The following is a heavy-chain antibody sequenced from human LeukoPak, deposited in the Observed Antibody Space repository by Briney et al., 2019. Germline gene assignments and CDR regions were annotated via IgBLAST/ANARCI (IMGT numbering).Heavy chain of an antibody. J-gene: IGHJ4*02. Sequence: GGSLRLSCAACGFTFSDYYMTWIRQAPGRGGEGVSYISSRGSNTKYAGCVRGRFTIYRENAKNSVYMQMNSLRAEDTAVYYCANPCRPPGYGGQGTLVTVSS. D-gene: IGHD6-13*01. CDR2: ISSRGSNT. CDR3: ANPCRPPGY. CDR1: GFTFSDYY. V-gene: IGHV3-11*06.